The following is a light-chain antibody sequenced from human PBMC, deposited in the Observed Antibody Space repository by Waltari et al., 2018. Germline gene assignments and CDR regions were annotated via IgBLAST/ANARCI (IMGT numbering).Light chain of an antibody. Sequence: ETVMTQSPATLSVSPGERATLSCRTSQTISSNLAWYQQKPGQAPRLLIYGASIRATGIPARFSGSGFGTEFTLTISSLLSEDFAVYYCQQYNNWPPWTFGQGTKVEIK. V-gene: IGKV3-15*01. CDR1: QTISSN. CDR2: GAS. CDR3: QQYNNWPPWT. J-gene: IGKJ1*01.